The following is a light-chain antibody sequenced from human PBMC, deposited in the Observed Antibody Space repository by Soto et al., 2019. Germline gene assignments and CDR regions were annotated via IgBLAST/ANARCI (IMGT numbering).Light chain of an antibody. CDR2: DAS. V-gene: IGKV3-11*01. CDR1: QSVRNY. Sequence: EIVLTQSPATLSLSPGENAILSCRASQSVRNYLACYQQKPGQAPRLLIYDASYGASGAPGWFSGGGAGTDFTLSSSVQEPEFVADYCRQRRSDWLTFGGGTKVEI. J-gene: IGKJ4*01. CDR3: QRRSDWLT.